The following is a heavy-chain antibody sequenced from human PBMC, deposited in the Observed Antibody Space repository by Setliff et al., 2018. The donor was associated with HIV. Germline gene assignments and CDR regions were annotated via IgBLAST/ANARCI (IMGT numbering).Heavy chain of an antibody. CDR2: ILSSGST. CDR3: ARGRGSY. V-gene: IGHV4-39*01. D-gene: IGHD1-26*01. Sequence: PSETLSLTCSVFGDSINSRSYYWGWIRQSPGQGLEWIGNILSSGSTYYNPSLKSRVTISVDTSKNQFSLKLSSVTAADTAVYYCARGRGSYWGQGTLVTVSS. J-gene: IGHJ4*02. CDR1: GDSINSRSYY.